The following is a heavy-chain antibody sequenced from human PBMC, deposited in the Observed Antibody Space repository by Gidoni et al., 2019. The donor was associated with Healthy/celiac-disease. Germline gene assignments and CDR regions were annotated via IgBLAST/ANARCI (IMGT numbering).Heavy chain of an antibody. CDR3: SLGVSGSYPYYYYYMDV. J-gene: IGHJ6*03. V-gene: IGHV1-69*01. CDR2: IIPIFGTA. Sequence: QVQLVQSGAEVKKPGSSVKVSCKASGGTFSSSAISWVRQAPGQGLEWMGGIIPIFGTANYAQKFQGRVTITADESTSTAYMELSSLRSEDTAVYYCSLGVSGSYPYYYYYMDVWGKGTTVTVSS. D-gene: IGHD3-16*02. CDR1: GGTFSSSA.